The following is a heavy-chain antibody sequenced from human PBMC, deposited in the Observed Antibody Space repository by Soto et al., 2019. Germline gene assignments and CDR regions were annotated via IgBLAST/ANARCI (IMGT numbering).Heavy chain of an antibody. V-gene: IGHV5-10-1*01. D-gene: IGHD1-7*01. Sequence: PGESLKISCKGSGYSFTSYWISWVRQMPGKGLEWMGRIDPSDSYTNYSPSFQGHVTISADKSISTAYLQWSSLKASDTAMYYCVTTRDGTTFFPHWGQGTPVTVSS. CDR3: VTTRDGTTFFPH. CDR1: GYSFTSYW. CDR2: IDPSDSYT. J-gene: IGHJ4*02.